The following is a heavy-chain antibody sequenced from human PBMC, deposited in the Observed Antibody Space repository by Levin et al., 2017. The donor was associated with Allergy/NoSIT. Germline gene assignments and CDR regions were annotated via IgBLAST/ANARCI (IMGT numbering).Heavy chain of an antibody. CDR2: IYYSGST. D-gene: IGHD2-2*03. CDR3: AREDGSTFDF. Sequence: PSETLSLTCTVSGGSISGGGYHWTWIRQHPEKGLEWIGYIYYSGSTFYNPSLKSRLMISVDTSKNQFSLNASSVTAADTAVYYCAREDGSTFDFWGQGALVTVAS. CDR1: GGSISGGGYH. V-gene: IGHV4-31*03. J-gene: IGHJ4*02.